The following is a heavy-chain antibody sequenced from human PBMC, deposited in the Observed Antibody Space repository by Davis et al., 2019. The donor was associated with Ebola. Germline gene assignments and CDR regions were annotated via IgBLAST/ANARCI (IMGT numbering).Heavy chain of an antibody. Sequence: ASVKVSCKASGYTFTSYGISWVRQAPGQGLEWMGWISAYNGNTNYAQKLQGRVTMTTDTSTSTAYMELRSLRSDDTAVYYCARVPLYYYDSSGPRGWFDPWGQGTLVTVSS. D-gene: IGHD3-22*01. CDR1: GYTFTSYG. J-gene: IGHJ5*02. V-gene: IGHV1-18*01. CDR3: ARVPLYYYDSSGPRGWFDP. CDR2: ISAYNGNT.